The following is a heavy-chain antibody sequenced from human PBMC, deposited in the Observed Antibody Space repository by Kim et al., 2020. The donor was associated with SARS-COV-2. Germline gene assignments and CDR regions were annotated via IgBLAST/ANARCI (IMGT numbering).Heavy chain of an antibody. CDR3: AREDPGPYGMDV. J-gene: IGHJ6*02. V-gene: IGHV3-21*01. Sequence: YYAASVQRRFTISRDNAKNSLYLQMNSRGAEDTAVYYCAREDPGPYGMDVWGQGTTVTVSS.